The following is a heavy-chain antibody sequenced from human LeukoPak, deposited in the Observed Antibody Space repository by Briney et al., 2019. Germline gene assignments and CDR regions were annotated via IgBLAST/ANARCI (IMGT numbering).Heavy chain of an antibody. V-gene: IGHV3-30*18. CDR2: ISYDGTIR. CDR1: GFTFSTYG. D-gene: IGHD2-2*01. CDR3: AKGGCSSTTCYLANP. Sequence: GKSLRLSCAASGFTFSTYGMHWVRHAPGKGLESVAVISYDGTIRNYADSVKGRFTISRDNSKNTLYLQMNSLTAEDTALYYCAKGGCSSTTCYLANPWGQGTLVTVSS. J-gene: IGHJ5*02.